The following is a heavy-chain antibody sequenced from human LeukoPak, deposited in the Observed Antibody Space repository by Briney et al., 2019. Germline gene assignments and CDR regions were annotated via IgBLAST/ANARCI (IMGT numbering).Heavy chain of an antibody. Sequence: GGSLRLSCAASGFTFSSYEMNWVRQAPGKGLEWVSYISSSGSTIYYADSVKGRFTISRDNAKNSLYLQMNSLRAEDTAVYYCAREGCSSGWYYFDYWGQGTLVTVSS. J-gene: IGHJ4*02. CDR3: AREGCSSGWYYFDY. V-gene: IGHV3-48*03. CDR2: ISSSGSTI. D-gene: IGHD6-19*01. CDR1: GFTFSSYE.